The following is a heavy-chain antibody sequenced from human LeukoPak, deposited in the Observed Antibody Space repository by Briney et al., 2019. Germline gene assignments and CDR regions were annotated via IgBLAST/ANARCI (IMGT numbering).Heavy chain of an antibody. CDR3: AGGCSSGSYGL. J-gene: IGHJ4*02. D-gene: IGHD5-18*01. V-gene: IGHV4-59*01. CDR2: IYYSGST. CDR1: GGSISSYY. Sequence: KPSETLSLTCTVSGGSISSYYWSWIRQPPGKGLEWIGYIYYSGSTNYNPSLKSRVTISVDTSKNQFSLKLSSVTAADTAVYYCAGGCSSGSYGLWGQGTLVTVSS.